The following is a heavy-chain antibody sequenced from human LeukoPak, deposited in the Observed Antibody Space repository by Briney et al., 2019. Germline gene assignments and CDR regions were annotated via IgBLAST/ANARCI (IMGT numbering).Heavy chain of an antibody. D-gene: IGHD3-9*01. Sequence: GASVKVSCKASGYTFTSYDINWVRQATGQGLEWMGWMNPNSGNTGYAQKFQGRVTMTRNTSISTAYMELSSLRSEDTAVYYCARVRGYDILTGYYKGWFDPWGQGTLVTVSS. CDR1: GYTFTSYD. CDR2: MNPNSGNT. CDR3: ARVRGYDILTGYYKGWFDP. V-gene: IGHV1-8*01. J-gene: IGHJ5*02.